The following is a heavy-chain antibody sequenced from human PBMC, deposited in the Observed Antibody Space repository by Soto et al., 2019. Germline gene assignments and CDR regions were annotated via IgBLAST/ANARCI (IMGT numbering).Heavy chain of an antibody. CDR1: GFTFSSYS. Sequence: PGWSLRLSCAASGFTFSSYSMNWVRQAPGKGLEWVSYISSSSSTIYYADSVKGRFTISRDNAKNSLYLQMNSLRAEDTAVYYCARDSGLSRFDYWGQGTLVTVSS. V-gene: IGHV3-48*01. J-gene: IGHJ4*02. CDR2: ISSSSSTI. CDR3: ARDSGLSRFDY. D-gene: IGHD3-10*01.